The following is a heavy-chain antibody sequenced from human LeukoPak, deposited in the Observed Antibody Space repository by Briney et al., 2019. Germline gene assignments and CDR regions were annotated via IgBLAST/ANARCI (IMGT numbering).Heavy chain of an antibody. D-gene: IGHD3-22*01. CDR2: IYTSGST. J-gene: IGHJ4*02. CDR1: GGPISSGSYY. CDR3: ARAYYYDSSGYPY. V-gene: IGHV4-61*02. Sequence: PSETLSLTCTVSGGPISSGSYYWSWIRQPAGKGLEWIGRIYTSGSTNYNPSLKSRVTISVDTSKNQFSLKLSSVTAADTAVYYCARAYYYDSSGYPYWGQGTLVTVSS.